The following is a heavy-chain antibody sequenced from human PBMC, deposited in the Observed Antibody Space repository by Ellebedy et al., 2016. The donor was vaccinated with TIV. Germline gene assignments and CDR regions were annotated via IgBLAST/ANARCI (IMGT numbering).Heavy chain of an antibody. Sequence: GESLKISCAASGFIFSSHNMNWVRQAPGKGLERVSSISSSGSYIYYADSAKGRFTISRDNAKNSLYLQMNSLRAEDTAVYYCARDTNGQTIDHWGQGTLVTVSS. D-gene: IGHD2-8*01. V-gene: IGHV3-21*01. J-gene: IGHJ4*02. CDR2: ISSSGSYI. CDR3: ARDTNGQTIDH. CDR1: GFIFSSHN.